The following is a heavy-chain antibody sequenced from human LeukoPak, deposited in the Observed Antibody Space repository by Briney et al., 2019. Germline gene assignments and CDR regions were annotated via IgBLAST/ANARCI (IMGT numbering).Heavy chain of an antibody. D-gene: IGHD2-15*01. J-gene: IGHJ4*02. CDR2: VYTSGST. CDR1: GGSISYYY. Sequence: SETLSLTCTVSGGSISYYYWSWIRQPAGKGLEWIGRVYTSGSTNYNPSLKSRVTMSVDTSKNQFSLKLSSVTAADTAIYFCARGHGGYCGGGSCYLDYWGQRTLVTVSS. V-gene: IGHV4-4*07. CDR3: ARGHGGYCGGGSCYLDY.